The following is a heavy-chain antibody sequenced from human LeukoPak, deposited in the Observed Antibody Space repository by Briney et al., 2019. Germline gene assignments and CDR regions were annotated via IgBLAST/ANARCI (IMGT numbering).Heavy chain of an antibody. J-gene: IGHJ4*02. CDR2: INPSGGST. CDR1: GYTFTSYY. D-gene: IGHD3-22*01. Sequence: ASVKVPCKASGYTFTSYYMHWVRQAPGQGLEWMGIINPSGGSTSYAQKFQGRVTMTRDTYTSTVYMELRSLRSEDTAVYYCARLDDSSGYYYWGQGTLVTVSS. CDR3: ARLDDSSGYYY. V-gene: IGHV1-46*01.